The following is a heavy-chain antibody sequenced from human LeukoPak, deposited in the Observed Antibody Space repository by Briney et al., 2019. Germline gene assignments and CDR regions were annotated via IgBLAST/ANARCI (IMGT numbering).Heavy chain of an antibody. CDR3: AREAIRGSSKYSLDY. V-gene: IGHV4-4*07. J-gene: IGHJ4*02. CDR2: IYTSGST. Sequence: PSETLSLTCTVSGGSISSYYWSWIRQPAGKGLEWIGRIYTSGSTNYNPSLQSRVTMSVDTSKNQFSLKLSSVTAADTPVYYCAREAIRGSSKYSLDYWGQGTLVTVSS. CDR1: GGSISSYY. D-gene: IGHD6-13*01.